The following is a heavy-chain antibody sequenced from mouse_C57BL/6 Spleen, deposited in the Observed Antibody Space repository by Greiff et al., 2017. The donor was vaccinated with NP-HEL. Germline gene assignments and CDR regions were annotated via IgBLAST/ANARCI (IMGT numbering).Heavy chain of an antibody. J-gene: IGHJ3*01. CDR2: IYPGDGDT. Sequence: QVQLQQSGPELVKPGASVKISCKASGYAFSSSWVNWVKQRPGKGLEWIGRIYPGDGDTNYNGKFKGKATLTADKSSSTAYMQLSSLTSEDSAVYFCARETGMAYWGQGTLVTVSA. CDR1: GYAFSSSW. V-gene: IGHV1-82*01. CDR3: ARETGMAY. D-gene: IGHD4-1*01.